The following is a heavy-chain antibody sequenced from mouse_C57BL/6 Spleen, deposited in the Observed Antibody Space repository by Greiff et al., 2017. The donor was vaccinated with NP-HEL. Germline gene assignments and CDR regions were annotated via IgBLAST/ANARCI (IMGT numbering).Heavy chain of an antibody. CDR1: GFTFSSYA. Sequence: EVKLMESGGGLVKPGGSLKLSCAASGFTFSSYAMSWVRQTPEKRLEWVATISDGGSYTYYPDNVKGRFTISRDNAKNNLYLQMSHLKSEDTAMYYCARWLRRDYYAMDYWGQGTSVTVSS. D-gene: IGHD2-2*01. J-gene: IGHJ4*01. V-gene: IGHV5-4*03. CDR3: ARWLRRDYYAMDY. CDR2: ISDGGSYT.